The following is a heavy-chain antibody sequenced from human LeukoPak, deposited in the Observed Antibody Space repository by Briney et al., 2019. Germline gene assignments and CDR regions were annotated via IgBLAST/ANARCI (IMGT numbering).Heavy chain of an antibody. CDR2: INSDGSST. CDR1: GFTFSSNW. V-gene: IGHV3-74*01. CDR3: ASPSSLGRNDMDV. Sequence: GGSLRLSCAASGFTFSSNWMHWVRQVPGKGLVWVSRINSDGSSTNYADSVKGRFTISRDNAKKTLYLQMNSLRAEDTAVYYCASPSSLGRNDMDVWGQGTTVTVSS. D-gene: IGHD3-16*01. J-gene: IGHJ6*02.